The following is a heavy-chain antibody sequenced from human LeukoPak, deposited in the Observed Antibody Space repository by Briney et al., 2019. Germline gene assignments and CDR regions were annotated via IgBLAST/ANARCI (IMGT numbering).Heavy chain of an antibody. CDR3: ARPLEYSSSSEAFDI. CDR1: GGSISSYY. V-gene: IGHV4-59*08. D-gene: IGHD6-6*01. CDR2: IYYSGST. J-gene: IGHJ3*02. Sequence: SETLSLTCTVSGGSISSYYWSWIRQPPGKGLEWIGYIYYSGSTNYNPSLKSRVTISVDTSKNQFSLKLSSVTAADTAVYYCARPLEYSSSSEAFDIWGQGTMVTVSS.